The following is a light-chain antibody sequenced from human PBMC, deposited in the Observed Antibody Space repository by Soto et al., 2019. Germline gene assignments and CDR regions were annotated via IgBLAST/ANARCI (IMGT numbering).Light chain of an antibody. CDR2: DAS. J-gene: IGKJ5*01. V-gene: IGKV3-11*01. CDR1: QSVSSF. CDR3: QQRSNWPPSIT. Sequence: EIVLTQSPATLSLSPGERATLSCRASQSVSSFLAWYQQKPGQAPRLLIYDASSRATGIPARFSGSGSGTDFTVTISSLEPEDFAVYYCQQRSNWPPSITFGQGTRLEIK.